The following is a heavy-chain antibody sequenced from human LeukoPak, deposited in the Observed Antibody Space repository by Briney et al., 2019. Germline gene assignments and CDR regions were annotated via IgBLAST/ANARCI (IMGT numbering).Heavy chain of an antibody. CDR1: GFTVSSNY. J-gene: IGHJ6*03. Sequence: GASLRLSCAASGFTVSSNYMSWVRQAPGKGLEWVSVIYSGGSTYYADSVKGRFTISRDNSKNTLYLQMNSLRAEDTAVYYCARDTEGSVDYYYMDVWGKGTTVTVSS. CDR2: IYSGGST. CDR3: ARDTEGSVDYYYMDV. V-gene: IGHV3-53*01.